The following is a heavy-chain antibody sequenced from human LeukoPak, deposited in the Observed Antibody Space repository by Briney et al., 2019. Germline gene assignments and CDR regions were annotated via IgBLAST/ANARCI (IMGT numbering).Heavy chain of an antibody. CDR2: IYYSGST. J-gene: IGHJ4*02. D-gene: IGHD6-19*01. Sequence: SETLSLTCTVSGGSISSYYWSWIRQPPGKGLEWIGYIYYSGSTNYNSSLKSRVTISVDTSKNQFSLKLSSVTAADTAVYYCASSDYSSGWYVDYWGQGTLVTVSS. V-gene: IGHV4-59*01. CDR1: GGSISSYY. CDR3: ASSDYSSGWYVDY.